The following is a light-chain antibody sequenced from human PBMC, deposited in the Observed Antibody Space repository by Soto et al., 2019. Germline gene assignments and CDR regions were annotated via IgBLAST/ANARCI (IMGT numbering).Light chain of an antibody. Sequence: EIVLTQSPATLSVSPGESATLSCRASQSISSNLAWYQQKPGQSPRLLICGASSRATGVPVRFSGSGSGVAFTLTISGLQSEDFAVYHCQQYNQWPGTFGQGTKVDIK. CDR1: QSISSN. CDR2: GAS. J-gene: IGKJ1*01. V-gene: IGKV3-15*01. CDR3: QQYNQWPGT.